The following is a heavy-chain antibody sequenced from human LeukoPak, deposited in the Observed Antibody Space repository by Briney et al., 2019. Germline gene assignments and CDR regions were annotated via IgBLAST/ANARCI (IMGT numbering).Heavy chain of an antibody. Sequence: GGSLRLSCAASGFTFSSYGMHWVRQAPGKGLEWVAVISYDGSNKYYADSVKGRFTISRDNSKNTLYLQMNSLRAEDTAVYYCAKSIFGDRYYYYYMDVWAKGPRSPSP. J-gene: IGHJ6*03. CDR2: ISYDGSNK. D-gene: IGHD3-3*01. CDR3: AKSIFGDRYYYYYMDV. CDR1: GFTFSSYG. V-gene: IGHV3-30*18.